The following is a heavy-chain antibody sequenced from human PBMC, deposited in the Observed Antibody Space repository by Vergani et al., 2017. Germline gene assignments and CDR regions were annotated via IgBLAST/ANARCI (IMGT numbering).Heavy chain of an antibody. V-gene: IGHV3-53*05. CDR3: AKCSGGSCYGDDAFDI. J-gene: IGHJ3*02. D-gene: IGHD2-15*01. CDR2: IYSGGST. CDR1: GFTVSSNY. Sequence: EVQLVETGGGLIQPGGSLRLSCAASGFTVSSNYMSWVRQAPGKGLEWVSVIYSGGSTYYADSVKGRFTISRDNSKNTLYLQMNSLRAEDTAVYYCAKCSGGSCYGDDAFDIWGQGTMVTVTS.